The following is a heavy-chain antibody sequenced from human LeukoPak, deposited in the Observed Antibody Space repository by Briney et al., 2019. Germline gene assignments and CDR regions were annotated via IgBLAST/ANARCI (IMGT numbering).Heavy chain of an antibody. CDR1: GFTFSSYG. CDR3: AREPHYYGSGPFDY. D-gene: IGHD3-10*01. V-gene: IGHV3-33*01. J-gene: IGHJ4*02. Sequence: GGSLRLSCAASGFTFSSYGMHWARQAPGKGLEWVAVIWYDGSNKYYADSVKGRFTISRDNSKNTLYLQMNSLRAEDTAVYYCAREPHYYGSGPFDYWGQGTLVTVSS. CDR2: IWYDGSNK.